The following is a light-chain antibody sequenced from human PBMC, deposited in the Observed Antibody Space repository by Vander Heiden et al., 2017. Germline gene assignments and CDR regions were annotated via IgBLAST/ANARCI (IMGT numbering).Light chain of an antibody. V-gene: IGLV3-19*01. J-gene: IGLJ3*02. CDR2: GKN. Sequence: SSDLTPDPTVSVALGQTARIPCHGYSLRDYYASWYLQKPGQAPVLVIYGKNIRPSGISDRFAGSRSGNTASLTITGAQAEDEADYYGSSRDNSVTYPVFGGGTKLTVL. CDR1: SLRDYY. CDR3: SSRDNSVTYPV.